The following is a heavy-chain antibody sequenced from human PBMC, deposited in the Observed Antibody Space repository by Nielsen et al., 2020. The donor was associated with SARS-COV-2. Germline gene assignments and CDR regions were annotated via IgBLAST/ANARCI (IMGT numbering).Heavy chain of an antibody. CDR1: GGSISTYY. CDR2: IYYSGST. D-gene: IGHD6-13*01. V-gene: IGHV4-59*01. CDR3: VRGQSSTWRFFDS. J-gene: IGHJ4*02. Sequence: SETLSLTCTVSGGSISTYYWSWIRQPPGKGLEWIGFIYYSGSTNYNPSLRSRVTISVDTSKNQFSLKLSSVTAADTAVYYCVRGQSSTWRFFDSWGRGTLVTVSA.